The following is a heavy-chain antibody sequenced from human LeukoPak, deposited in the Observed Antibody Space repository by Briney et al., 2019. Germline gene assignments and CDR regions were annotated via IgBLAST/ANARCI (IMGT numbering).Heavy chain of an antibody. CDR2: LGPISSSI. Sequence: GETLRLSCAASGFTFSSYTMNWVRQAPGKGLEWVAYLGPISSSIQYAASVKGRFTISRDNAKNSLYLQMNSLRDEDTAVYYCARVSHYDSSRGSYYYYGTVVWGQGTTVTLS. CDR1: GFTFSSYT. V-gene: IGHV3-48*02. D-gene: IGHD4-11*01. J-gene: IGHJ6*02. CDR3: ARVSHYDSSRGSYYYYGTVV.